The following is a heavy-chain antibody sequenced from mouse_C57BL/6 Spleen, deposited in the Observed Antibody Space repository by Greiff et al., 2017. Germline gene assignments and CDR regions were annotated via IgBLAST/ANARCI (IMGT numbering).Heavy chain of an antibody. D-gene: IGHD1-1*01. J-gene: IGHJ1*03. V-gene: IGHV1-20*01. CDR3: TRSITTVTGGFDV. CDR2: INPYNGDT. CDR1: GYSFTGYF. Sequence: VQLQQSGPELVKPGDSVKISCKASGYSFTGYFMNWVLQSHGKSLEWIGRINPYNGDTFYNQKFKGKATLTVDKSSSTAHMELRILTSEVSAVYYSTRSITTVTGGFDVWGTGTTVTVSS.